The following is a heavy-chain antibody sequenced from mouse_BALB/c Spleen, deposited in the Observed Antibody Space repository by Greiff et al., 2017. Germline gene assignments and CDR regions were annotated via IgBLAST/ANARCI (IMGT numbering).Heavy chain of an antibody. D-gene: IGHD2-14*01. CDR1: GYTFTSYY. J-gene: IGHJ4*01. CDR2: IFPGDGST. CDR3: ARRYRYHCAMDY. Sequence: LVESGPELVKPGASVKISCKASGYTFTSYYIYWVKQRPGQGLEWIGWIFPGDGSTKYNDKFKGKTTLTADKSTSTAYMLLSSLTSEDSAIYFCARRYRYHCAMDYWGQGTSVTVSA. V-gene: IGHV1S56*01.